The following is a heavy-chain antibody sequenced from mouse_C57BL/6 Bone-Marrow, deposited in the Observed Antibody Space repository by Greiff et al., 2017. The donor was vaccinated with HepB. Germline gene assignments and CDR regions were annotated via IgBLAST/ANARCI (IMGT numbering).Heavy chain of an antibody. Sequence: VQLQQSGAELVRPGASVKLSCTASGFNIKDYYMHWVKQRPEQGLEWIGRIDPEDGDTEYAPKFQGKATMTADTSSNTAYLQLSSLTSEDTAVYYCTTDEVTTGGYYFDYWGQGTTLTVSS. J-gene: IGHJ2*01. CDR2: IDPEDGDT. V-gene: IGHV14-1*01. D-gene: IGHD2-2*01. CDR1: GFNIKDYY. CDR3: TTDEVTTGGYYFDY.